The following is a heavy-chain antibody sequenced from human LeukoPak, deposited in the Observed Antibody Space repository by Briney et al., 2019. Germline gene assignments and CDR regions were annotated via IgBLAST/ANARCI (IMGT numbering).Heavy chain of an antibody. CDR1: GGSISSSDNY. Sequence: PSETLSLTCTVSGGSISSSDNYWGWIRQPPGKWLEWLGSVYYSGSTYYNPSLKSRVTISVDTSKNRFSLKLSSVTAADTAVYYCARHWVSTDFDWLLYPRNWGQGTLVTVSS. J-gene: IGHJ4*02. D-gene: IGHD3-9*01. CDR2: VYYSGST. V-gene: IGHV4-39*01. CDR3: ARHWVSTDFDWLLYPRN.